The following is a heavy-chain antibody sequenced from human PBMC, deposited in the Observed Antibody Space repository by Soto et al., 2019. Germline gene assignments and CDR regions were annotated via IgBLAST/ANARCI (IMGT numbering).Heavy chain of an antibody. J-gene: IGHJ4*02. CDR1: GFTFSDYY. D-gene: IGHD6-6*01. CDR3: ARGLPKSYSSSRPFDY. V-gene: IGHV3-11*01. CDR2: ISSSGSTI. Sequence: GGSLRLSCAASGFTFSDYYMSWIRQAPGKGLEWVSYISSSGSTIYYADSVKGRFTISRDNAKNSLYLQMNSLRAEDTAVYYCARGLPKSYSSSRPFDYWGQGTLVTVSS.